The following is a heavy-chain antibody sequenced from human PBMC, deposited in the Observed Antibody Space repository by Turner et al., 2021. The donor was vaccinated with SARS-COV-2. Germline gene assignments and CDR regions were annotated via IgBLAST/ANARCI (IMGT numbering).Heavy chain of an antibody. CDR2: FDPEDGET. V-gene: IGHV1-24*01. CDR1: GYTLTELS. Sequence: QVQLVQSGAEVKKPGASVKVSCKVSGYTLTELSMHWMRQAPGKGLEWMGGFDPEDGETIYEQKFQGRVTMTEDTSTDTAYMELSSLRSEDTAVYYCATGVAVTGTPSAYYYYYGMDVWGQGTTVTVSS. J-gene: IGHJ6*02. CDR3: ATGVAVTGTPSAYYYYYGMDV. D-gene: IGHD6-19*01.